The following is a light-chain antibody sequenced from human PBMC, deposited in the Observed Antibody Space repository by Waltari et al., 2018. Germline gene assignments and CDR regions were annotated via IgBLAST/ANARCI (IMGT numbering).Light chain of an antibody. CDR2: VNSDGSQ. Sequence: QLVLTQSPSASASLGASVKLTCTLSSGHSSNVIAWHQQQPEKGPRFLMKVNSDGSQSKGDKIPDRFSGSSSGAEHYLTISGLQSEDEADYYCQTGGHGTWVFGGGTKLTVL. V-gene: IGLV4-69*01. J-gene: IGLJ3*02. CDR1: SGHSSNV. CDR3: QTGGHGTWV.